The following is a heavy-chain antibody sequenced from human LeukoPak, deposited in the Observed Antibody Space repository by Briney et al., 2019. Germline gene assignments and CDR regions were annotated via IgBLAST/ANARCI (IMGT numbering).Heavy chain of an antibody. CDR3: ARAGAGAYNWNDGTFDY. CDR1: GGSISSSSYY. V-gene: IGHV4-39*07. J-gene: IGHJ4*02. D-gene: IGHD1-20*01. CDR2: IYYSGST. Sequence: SETLSLTCTVSGGSISSSSYYWGWIRQPPGKGLEWIGSIYYSGSTYYNPSLKSRVTISVDTSKNQFSLKLSSVTAADTAVYYCARAGAGAYNWNDGTFDYWGQGTLVTVSS.